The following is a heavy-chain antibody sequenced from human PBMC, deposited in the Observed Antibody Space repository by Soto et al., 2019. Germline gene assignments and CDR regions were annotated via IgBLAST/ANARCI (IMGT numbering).Heavy chain of an antibody. V-gene: IGHV1-69*13. CDR2: IIPIFGTA. CDR3: ARDRVDDILTGYLAPGYYYGMDV. Sequence: SVKVSCKASGGTFSSYAISWVRQAPGQGLERMGGIIPIFGTANYAQKFQGRVTITADESTSTAYMELSSLRSEDTAVYYCARDRVDDILTGYLAPGYYYGMDVWGQGTTVTVSS. CDR1: GGTFSSYA. D-gene: IGHD3-9*01. J-gene: IGHJ6*02.